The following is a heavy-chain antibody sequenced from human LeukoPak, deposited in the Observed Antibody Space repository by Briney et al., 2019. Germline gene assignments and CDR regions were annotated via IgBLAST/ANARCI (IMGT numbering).Heavy chain of an antibody. CDR1: GFTFSSYS. CDR2: ISSSSSTI. D-gene: IGHD2-15*01. Sequence: SGGSLRLSCAASGFTFSSYSMNWVRQAPGKGLEWVSYISSSSSTIYYADSVKGRFTISRDNAKNSLYLQMNSLRAEDTAVYYCARGPPGGYYYHMDVWGKGTTVTVSS. J-gene: IGHJ6*03. CDR3: ARGPPGGYYYHMDV. V-gene: IGHV3-48*01.